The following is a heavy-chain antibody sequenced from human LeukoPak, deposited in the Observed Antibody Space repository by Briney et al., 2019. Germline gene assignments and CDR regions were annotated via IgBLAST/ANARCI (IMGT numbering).Heavy chain of an antibody. CDR1: GFTFSSYW. J-gene: IGHJ6*03. Sequence: PGGSLRLSCAASGFTFSSYWMSWVRQAPGKGLEGVANIKQDGSEKYYVDSVKGRFTISRDNAKNSLYLQMNSLRAEDTAVYYCARIGGLWSPNMDVWGKGTTVTVSS. CDR3: ARIGGLWSPNMDV. D-gene: IGHD3-3*01. CDR2: IKQDGSEK. V-gene: IGHV3-7*01.